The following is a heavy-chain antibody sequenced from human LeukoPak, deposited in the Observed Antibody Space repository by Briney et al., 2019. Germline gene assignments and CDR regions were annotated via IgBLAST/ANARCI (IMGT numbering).Heavy chain of an antibody. Sequence: GGSLRLSCAASGLTFSNHGMHWVRQAPGKGLEWVAFIWYDGSNKYYADSVKGRFTISRDNSKNTLYLQMNSLRAEDTAVYYCARRGYSGYDLGYYGMDVWGQGTTVTVSS. J-gene: IGHJ6*02. CDR2: IWYDGSNK. D-gene: IGHD5-12*01. V-gene: IGHV3-33*01. CDR3: ARRGYSGYDLGYYGMDV. CDR1: GLTFSNHG.